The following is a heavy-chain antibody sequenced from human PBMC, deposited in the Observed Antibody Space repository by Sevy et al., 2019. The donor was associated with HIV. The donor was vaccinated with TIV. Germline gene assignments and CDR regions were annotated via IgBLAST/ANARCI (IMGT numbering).Heavy chain of an antibody. CDR3: AKAYSGSYYLPLDYFDY. D-gene: IGHD1-26*01. J-gene: IGHJ4*02. Sequence: GGSLRLSCAASGFTFSSYAMSWVRQAPGKGLEWVSAISGSGGSTYYADSVKGRFTISRDNSKNTLYLQMNSLRAEDTAVYYCAKAYSGSYYLPLDYFDYWGQRTLVTVSS. CDR2: ISGSGGST. V-gene: IGHV3-23*01. CDR1: GFTFSSYA.